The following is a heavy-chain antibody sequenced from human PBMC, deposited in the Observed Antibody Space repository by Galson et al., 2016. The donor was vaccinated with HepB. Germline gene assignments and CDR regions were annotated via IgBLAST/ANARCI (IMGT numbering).Heavy chain of an antibody. CDR3: AKDRYCGGGACSWSYFDL. Sequence: SLRLSCAASGFIFSNAWMSWVRQAPGKGLEWVSGISGGGGRPYYADSVQGRITISRDNPKNMVYLQIHSLRVEDTAVYFCAKDRYCGGGACSWSYFDLWGPGIQVTVSS. CDR2: ISGGGGRP. CDR1: GFIFSNAW. D-gene: IGHD2-15*01. V-gene: IGHV3-23*01. J-gene: IGHJ4*02.